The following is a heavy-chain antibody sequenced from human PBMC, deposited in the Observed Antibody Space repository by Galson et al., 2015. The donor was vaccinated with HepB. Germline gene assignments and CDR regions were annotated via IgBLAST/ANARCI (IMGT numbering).Heavy chain of an antibody. CDR1: GGSISSGGYS. CDR3: ARVDDYHYYYYGMDV. Sequence: TLSLTCAVSGGSISSGGYSWSWIRQPLGKGLEWIGYIYYSGSTYYNPSLKSRVIISVDTSKNQFSLKLSSVTAADTAVYYCARVDDYHYYYYGMDVWGQGTTVTVSS. V-gene: IGHV4-30-4*07. J-gene: IGHJ6*02. D-gene: IGHD4-11*01. CDR2: IYYSGST.